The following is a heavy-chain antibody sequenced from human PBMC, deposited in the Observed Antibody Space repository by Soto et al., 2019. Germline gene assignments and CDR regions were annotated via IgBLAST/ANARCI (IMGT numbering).Heavy chain of an antibody. V-gene: IGHV3-30*03. CDR1: GFTVSTYG. CDR2: ISRDGGTK. D-gene: IGHD2-8*02. J-gene: IGHJ4*02. CDR3: PGDVAPGY. Sequence: QVHLVESGGGVVQPGRSLRLSCAVSGFTVSTYGMHWVRQAPGKGLEWVAVISRDGGTKFYADSVKGRFTISRDNSRNTLFLEMMSLRGDAMAVYTWPGDVAPGYWGQGTLVTVSS.